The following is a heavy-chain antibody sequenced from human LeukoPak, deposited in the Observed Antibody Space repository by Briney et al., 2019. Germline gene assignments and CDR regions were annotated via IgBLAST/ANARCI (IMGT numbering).Heavy chain of an antibody. V-gene: IGHV3-64*01. J-gene: IGHJ4*02. D-gene: IGHD5-12*01. CDR3: ARVTGVATYYFDY. Sequence: NPGGSLRLSCAASGFTFSSYAMHWVRQAPGKGLEYVSAISSNGGSTYYANSVKGRFTISRDNSKNTLYLQMGSLRAEDMAVYYCARVTGVATYYFDYWGQGTLVTVSS. CDR1: GFTFSSYA. CDR2: ISSNGGST.